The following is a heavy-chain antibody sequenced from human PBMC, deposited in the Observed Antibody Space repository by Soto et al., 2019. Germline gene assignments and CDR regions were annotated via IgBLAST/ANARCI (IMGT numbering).Heavy chain of an antibody. J-gene: IGHJ6*02. V-gene: IGHV2-5*02. CDR3: AHRPKGGYYYYYGMDV. D-gene: IGHD3-16*01. CDR1: GFSLSTSGVG. CDR2: IYWDDDK. Sequence: SGPYAGEPTQTLTLTCTFSGFSLSTSGVGVGWIRQPPGKALEWLALIYWDDDKRYSPSLKSRLTITKDTSKNQVVLTMTNMDPVDTATYYCAHRPKGGYYYYYGMDVWGQGTTVTVSS.